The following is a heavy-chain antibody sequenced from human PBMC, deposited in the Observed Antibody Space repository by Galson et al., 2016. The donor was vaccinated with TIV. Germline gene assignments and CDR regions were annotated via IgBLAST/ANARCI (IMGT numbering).Heavy chain of an antibody. D-gene: IGHD6-19*01. J-gene: IGHJ4*02. CDR1: GAIFSNYP. Sequence: QSGAEVNKSGSSVKVSCKASGAIFSNYPITWVRQAPGQGLEWMGGILPVSTTTNHDQNFQDKDTITTDEFTTTAYMGLSSLRSGDTAVYFCARDIPSGGSCYFFDDWGQGTLVTVSS. CDR2: ILPVSTTT. V-gene: IGHV1-69*05. CDR3: ARDIPSGGSCYFFDD.